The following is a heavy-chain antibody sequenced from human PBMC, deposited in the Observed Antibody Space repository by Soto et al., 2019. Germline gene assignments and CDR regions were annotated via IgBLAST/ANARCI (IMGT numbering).Heavy chain of an antibody. J-gene: IGHJ5*02. V-gene: IGHV1-69*13. CDR2: IIPIFGTA. CDR1: GGTFSSYA. D-gene: IGHD6-6*01. Sequence: SVKVSCKASGGTFSSYAISWVRQAPGQGLEWMGGIIPIFGTANYAQKFQGRVTITADESTSTAYMELSSLRSEDTAVYYCARTANRVFNNWFDPWGQGTLVTVSS. CDR3: ARTANRVFNNWFDP.